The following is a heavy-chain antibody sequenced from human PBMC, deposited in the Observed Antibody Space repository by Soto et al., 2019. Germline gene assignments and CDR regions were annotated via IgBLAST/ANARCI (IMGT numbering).Heavy chain of an antibody. Sequence: SVKVSCKASGFTFTSSAVQWVRQARGQRLEWIGWIVVGSGNTNYAQKFQERVTITRDMSTSTAYMELSSLRSEDTAVYYCAADPPGVVVPAATNYYYYGMDVWG. J-gene: IGHJ6*02. D-gene: IGHD2-2*01. CDR1: GFTFTSSA. CDR3: AADPPGVVVPAATNYYYYGMDV. V-gene: IGHV1-58*01. CDR2: IVVGSGNT.